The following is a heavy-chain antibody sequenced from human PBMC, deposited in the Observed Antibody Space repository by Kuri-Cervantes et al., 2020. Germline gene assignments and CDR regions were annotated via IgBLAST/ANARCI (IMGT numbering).Heavy chain of an antibody. Sequence: ASVKVSCKASGYTFTSYYMHWVRQAPGQGLEWMGIINPSGGSTSYAQKFQGRVTMTRNTSISTAYMELSSLRSEDMAVYYCARWDDFWSGLSQGALGDYYYMDVWGKGTTVTVSS. CDR1: GYTFTSYY. J-gene: IGHJ6*03. CDR3: ARWDDFWSGLSQGALGDYYYMDV. V-gene: IGHV1-46*01. CDR2: INPSGGST. D-gene: IGHD3-3*01.